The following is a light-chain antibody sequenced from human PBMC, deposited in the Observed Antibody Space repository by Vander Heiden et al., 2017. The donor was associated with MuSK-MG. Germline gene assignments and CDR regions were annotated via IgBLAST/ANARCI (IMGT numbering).Light chain of an antibody. CDR1: QSVSSY. J-gene: IGKJ4*01. V-gene: IGKV3-11*01. CDR3: QQRSNWPLSLT. Sequence: EIVLTQSPATLSLSPGERASQSVSSYLAWYQQKPGQAPRLFIYDASNRATGIPARFSGSGSGTDFTLTISSLEPEDFAVYYCQQRSNWPLSLTFGGGTKVEIK. CDR2: DAS.